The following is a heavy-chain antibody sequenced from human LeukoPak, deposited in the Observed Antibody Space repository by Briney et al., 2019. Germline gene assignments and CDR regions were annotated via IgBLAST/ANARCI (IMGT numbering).Heavy chain of an antibody. CDR3: ASPFDY. Sequence: GGSLRLSCAASGFTFSSYWMSWVRQAPGKGLEWVSYIDSSSSTIYYADSVKGRFTMSRDNAKNSLYLQMNSLRAEDTAVYYCASPFDYWGQGTLVTVSS. J-gene: IGHJ4*02. V-gene: IGHV3-48*01. CDR1: GFTFSSYW. CDR2: IDSSSSTI.